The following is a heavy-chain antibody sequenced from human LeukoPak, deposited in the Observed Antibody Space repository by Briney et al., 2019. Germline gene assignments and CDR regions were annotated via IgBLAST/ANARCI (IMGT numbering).Heavy chain of an antibody. CDR3: ARAQIEMATIFDAFDI. CDR2: IYYSGST. D-gene: IGHD5-24*01. J-gene: IGHJ3*02. V-gene: IGHV4-59*13. CDR1: GGSISSYY. Sequence: SETLSLTCTVSGGSISSYYWSWIRQPPGKGLEWIGYIYYSGSTNYNPSLKSRVTISVDTSKNQFPLKLSSVTAADTAVYYCARAQIEMATIFDAFDIWGQGTMVTVSS.